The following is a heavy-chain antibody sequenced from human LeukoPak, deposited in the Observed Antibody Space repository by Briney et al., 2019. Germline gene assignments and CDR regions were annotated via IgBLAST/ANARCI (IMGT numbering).Heavy chain of an antibody. V-gene: IGHV3-53*01. CDR3: ARDDYYETSGYYFSLY. J-gene: IGHJ4*02. CDR1: GFTVSNNY. Sequence: GGSLRLSCAASGFTVSNNYMSWVRQAPGKGLEWVSVIYSRGNTYYADSVKGRFTISRDNSKNTLYLQMNSLRVEDTAVYYCARDDYYETSGYYFSLYWGRGALVTVSS. D-gene: IGHD3-22*01. CDR2: IYSRGNT.